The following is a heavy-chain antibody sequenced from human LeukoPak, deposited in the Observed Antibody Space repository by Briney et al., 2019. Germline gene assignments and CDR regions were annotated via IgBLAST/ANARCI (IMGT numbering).Heavy chain of an antibody. Sequence: SETLSLTCTVSGGSISSHYWSWIRQPPGKGLEWIGYIYYSGSTSYNPSLKSRVTISVDTSKNQFSLKLSSVTAADTAVYYCARSDEGRFDYWGQGTLVTVSS. CDR1: GGSISSHY. CDR3: ARSDEGRFDY. J-gene: IGHJ4*02. CDR2: IYYSGST. V-gene: IGHV4-59*11.